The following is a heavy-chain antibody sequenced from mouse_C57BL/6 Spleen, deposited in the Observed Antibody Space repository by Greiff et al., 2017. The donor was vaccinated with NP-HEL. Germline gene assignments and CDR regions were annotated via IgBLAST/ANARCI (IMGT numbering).Heavy chain of an antibody. CDR3: ARNPSDYYGSSYDAMDY. V-gene: IGHV3-6*01. J-gene: IGHJ4*01. D-gene: IGHD1-1*01. CDR1: GYSITSGYY. CDR2: ISYDGSN. Sequence: EVQLVESGPGLVKPSQSLSLTCSVTGYSITSGYYWNWIRQFPGNKLEWMGYISYDGSNNYNPSLKNRISITRDTSKNQFFLKLNSVTTEDTATYYCARNPSDYYGSSYDAMDYWGQGTSVTVSS.